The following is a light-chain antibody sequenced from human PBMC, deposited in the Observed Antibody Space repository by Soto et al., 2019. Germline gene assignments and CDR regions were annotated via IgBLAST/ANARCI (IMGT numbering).Light chain of an antibody. CDR3: SSYAGSNNFV. Sequence: QSVLTQPPSVSGSPGQSVTISCTGTSSDVGGYNYVSWYQQHPGKAPKLMIYEVSERPSGVPDRFSGSKSSNTASLTVSGLQAEDEADYYCSSYAGSNNFVFGTGTKVTV. J-gene: IGLJ1*01. CDR1: SSDVGGYNY. CDR2: EVS. V-gene: IGLV2-8*01.